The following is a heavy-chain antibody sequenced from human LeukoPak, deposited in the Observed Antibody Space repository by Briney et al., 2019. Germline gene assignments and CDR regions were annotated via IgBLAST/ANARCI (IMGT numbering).Heavy chain of an antibody. J-gene: IGHJ4*02. CDR3: ARIPGDYYDTQGDY. CDR1: GGSIRSGGDY. V-gene: IGHV4-31*03. D-gene: IGHD3-22*01. Sequence: SKTLSLTCTVSGGSIRSGGDYWSWIRQHPGKGLEWIGSIYYSGSTNYNPSLESRVTISVDTSKNQFSLRLSSVTAADTAVYYCARIPGDYYDTQGDYWGQGTLVIVSS. CDR2: IYYSGST.